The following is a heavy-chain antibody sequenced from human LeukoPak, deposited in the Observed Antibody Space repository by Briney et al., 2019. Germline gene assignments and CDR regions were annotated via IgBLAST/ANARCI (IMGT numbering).Heavy chain of an antibody. CDR3: AKAASGNWNDVSDY. CDR1: GFTFSNYW. V-gene: IGHV3-74*01. J-gene: IGHJ4*02. Sequence: GGSLRLSCAASGFTFSNYWMHWVRQAPGKGLVWVSRINSDGSSIVYADSVKGRFTISRDNAKNTLYLQMNNLRAEDTAVYYCAKAASGNWNDVSDYWGQGTLVTVSS. D-gene: IGHD1-20*01. CDR2: INSDGSSI.